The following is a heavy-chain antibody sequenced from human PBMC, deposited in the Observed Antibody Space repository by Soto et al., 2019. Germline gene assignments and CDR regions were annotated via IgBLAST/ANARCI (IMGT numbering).Heavy chain of an antibody. V-gene: IGHV3-21*01. CDR3: ASAVVVARWVDI. J-gene: IGHJ3*02. D-gene: IGHD2-15*01. Sequence: EVQLVESGGGLVKPGGSLRLSCAASGFTFSSYSMNWVRQAPGKGLEWVSSISSSSSYIYYADSVKGRFTISRDNAKNSLYLQMNSLRAEDTAVYYCASAVVVARWVDIWGQGTMVTVSS. CDR2: ISSSSSYI. CDR1: GFTFSSYS.